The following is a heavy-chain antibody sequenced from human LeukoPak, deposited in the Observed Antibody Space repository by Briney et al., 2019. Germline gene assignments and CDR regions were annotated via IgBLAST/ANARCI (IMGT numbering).Heavy chain of an antibody. J-gene: IGHJ6*02. CDR2: IHYTGST. CDR1: GGSISTNYY. V-gene: IGHV4-30-4*08. D-gene: IGHD2-21*01. CDR3: TRDYSDYYYYCGMDV. Sequence: SETLSLTCTVSGGSISTNYYWSWIRQHPGKGLEWIGYIHYTGSTYYNPSLKSRVTISVDTSTNQFSLRLSSVTAADTAVYYCTRDYSDYYYYCGMDVWGQGTTVTVSS.